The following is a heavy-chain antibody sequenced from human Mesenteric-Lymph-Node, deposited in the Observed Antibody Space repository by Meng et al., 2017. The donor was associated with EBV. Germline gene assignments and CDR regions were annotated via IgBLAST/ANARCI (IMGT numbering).Heavy chain of an antibody. V-gene: IGHV1-18*01. J-gene: IGHJ4*02. CDR3: ARDWGYGDFDPCVF. CDR1: DFFGHFG. CDR2: ISARTGNT. Sequence: PLVWLEAEVKTPAAPVTGLCKYSDFFGHFGFTWVRPAPGQGLEWMGWISARTGNTHYAEKFQGRITMTTDTPSKTVFLEVRSLKSDDTAVYYCARDWGYGDFDPCVFWGQGTLVTVSS. D-gene: IGHD4-17*01.